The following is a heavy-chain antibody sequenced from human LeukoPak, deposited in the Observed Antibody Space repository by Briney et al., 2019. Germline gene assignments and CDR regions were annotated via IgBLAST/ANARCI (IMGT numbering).Heavy chain of an antibody. CDR3: ARGVKPWQWLTQYYFDF. CDR1: GGSISSGDDY. D-gene: IGHD6-19*01. V-gene: IGHV4-34*01. Sequence: PSETLSLTCTVFGGSISSGDDYWTWIRQPPGKGLEWIGEINHSGSTNYNPSLKSRVTISVDTSKNQFSLKLSSEAAADTAVFYCARGVKPWQWLTQYYFDFWGQGTLVTVSS. J-gene: IGHJ4*02. CDR2: INHSGST.